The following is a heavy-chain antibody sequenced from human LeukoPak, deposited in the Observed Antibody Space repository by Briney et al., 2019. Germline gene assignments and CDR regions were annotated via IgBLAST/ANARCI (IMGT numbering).Heavy chain of an antibody. Sequence: ASVKVSCKASGYTFASYDINWVRQATGQGLEWIGWMNPNSGSTGYAQKFQGRVTITRNTSISTAYMELSGLRSEDTAVYYCARGRSTGYPYYFEYWGQGTLVTVSS. D-gene: IGHD5-12*01. J-gene: IGHJ4*02. CDR2: MNPNSGST. CDR1: GYTFASYD. V-gene: IGHV1-8*03. CDR3: ARGRSTGYPYYFEY.